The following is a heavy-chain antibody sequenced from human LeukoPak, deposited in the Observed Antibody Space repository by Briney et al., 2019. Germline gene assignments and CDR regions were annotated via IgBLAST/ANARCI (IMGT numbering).Heavy chain of an antibody. CDR1: GFTFDTFD. V-gene: IGHV3-23*01. CDR2: LACLDASCTE. J-gene: IGHJ4*02. Sequence: GGSLRLSCAASGFTFDTFDMSWVRQAPGKGLEWVSTLACLDASCTEYYSDSVKGRFSISRDTSRSTLSLQVNSLRVEDTAMYYCVRDSEGSFDYWGQGTLVTVSS. CDR3: VRDSEGSFDY. D-gene: IGHD3-10*01.